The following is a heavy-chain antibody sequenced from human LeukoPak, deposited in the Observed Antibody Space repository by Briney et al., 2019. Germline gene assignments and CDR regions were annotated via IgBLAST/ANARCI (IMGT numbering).Heavy chain of an antibody. D-gene: IGHD3-22*01. V-gene: IGHV4-59*01. Sequence: SETLSLTCTVSGGSISSYYWSWIRQPPGEGLEWIGYIYYSGSTNYNPSLKSRVTISVDTSKNQFSLKLSSVTAADTAVYYCARGPYDSSGYYINWFDPWGQGTLVTVSS. CDR3: ARGPYDSSGYYINWFDP. CDR1: GGSISSYY. J-gene: IGHJ5*02. CDR2: IYYSGST.